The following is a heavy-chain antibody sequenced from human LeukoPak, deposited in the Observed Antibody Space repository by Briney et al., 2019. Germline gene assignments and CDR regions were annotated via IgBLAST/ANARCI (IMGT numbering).Heavy chain of an antibody. D-gene: IGHD5-18*01. CDR1: GGSISSGGYY. CDR3: ARRGYSYGPSYYFDY. Sequence: SETLSLTCTVSGGSISSGGYYWSWIRQHPGTGLEWIGYIYYSGSTYYNPSLKSRVTISVDTSKNQFSLKLSSVTAADTAVYYCARRGYSYGPSYYFDYWGQGTLVTVSS. CDR2: IYYSGST. V-gene: IGHV4-31*03. J-gene: IGHJ4*02.